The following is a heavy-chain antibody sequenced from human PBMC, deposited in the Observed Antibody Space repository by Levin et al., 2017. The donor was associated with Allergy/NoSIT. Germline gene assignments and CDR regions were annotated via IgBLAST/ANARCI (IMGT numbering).Heavy chain of an antibody. CDR3: AGVGYYGSGSYYITDRRPGWFDP. V-gene: IGHV1-8*01. CDR1: GYTFTSYD. J-gene: IGHJ5*02. D-gene: IGHD3-10*01. Sequence: ASVKVSCKASGYTFTSYDINWVRQATGQGLEWMGWMNPNSGNTGYAQKFQGRVTMTRNTSISTAYMELSSLRSEDTAVYYCAGVGYYGSGSYYITDRRPGWFDPWGQGTLVTVSS. CDR2: MNPNSGNT.